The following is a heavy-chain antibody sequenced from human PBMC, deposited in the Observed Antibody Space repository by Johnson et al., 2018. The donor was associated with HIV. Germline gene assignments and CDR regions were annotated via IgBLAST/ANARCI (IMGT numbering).Heavy chain of an antibody. Sequence: VQLLESGGGVVQPGRSLRLSCVVSGFTFSSYGMHWVRQAPGKGLEWVAVIWYDGSNKYYVDSVKGRFTISRDNAKNSLFLQMNSLRAEDTAVYYCARAPNELRYFEWSADAFDMWGQGTMVTVSS. J-gene: IGHJ3*02. D-gene: IGHD3-9*01. V-gene: IGHV3-33*01. CDR1: GFTFSSYG. CDR2: IWYDGSNK. CDR3: ARAPNELRYFEWSADAFDM.